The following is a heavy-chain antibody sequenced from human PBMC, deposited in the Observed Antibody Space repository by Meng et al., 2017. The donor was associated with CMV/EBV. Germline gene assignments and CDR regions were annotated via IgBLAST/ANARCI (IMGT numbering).Heavy chain of an antibody. CDR3: AANVGGAFDY. CDR1: ADSASSNSAV. J-gene: IGHJ4*02. CDR2: LSNWATSNN. V-gene: IGHV6-1*01. Sequence: QLKQSVPGMVKPSRTLALACAITADSASSNSAVWSWIRPSRSGGVEWLGRLSNWATSNNAYALSGKSRITANQYTTKNHISLQILCATAADTYVYACAANVGGAFDYWGQGTLVTVSS. D-gene: IGHD3-16*01.